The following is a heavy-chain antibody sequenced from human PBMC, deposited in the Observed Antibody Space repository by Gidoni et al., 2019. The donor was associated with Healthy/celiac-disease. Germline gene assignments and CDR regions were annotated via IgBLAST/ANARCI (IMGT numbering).Heavy chain of an antibody. CDR1: GNTFTSYY. J-gene: IGHJ3*02. D-gene: IGHD7-27*01. V-gene: IGHV1-46*01. Sequence: QVQLVQSGAEVKTPGASVKVSCKASGNTFTSYYMHWVRQAPGQGLEWMGILNPSGGSTSYAQKFQGRVTMTRDTSTSTVYMKLSSLRSEDTAVYYCARPHWAAADDFDIWGQGTMVTVFS. CDR2: LNPSGGST. CDR3: ARPHWAAADDFDI.